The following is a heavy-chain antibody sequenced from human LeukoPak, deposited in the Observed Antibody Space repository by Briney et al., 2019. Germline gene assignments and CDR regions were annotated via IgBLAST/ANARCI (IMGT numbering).Heavy chain of an antibody. Sequence: GGSLRFSCAASGFTFSSYSMNWVRQAPGKGLEWVSSISSSSSYIYYADSVKGRFTISRDNAKNSLYLQMNSLRAEDTAVYYCARDPLGYCSGGSCRDYWGQGTLVTVSS. V-gene: IGHV3-21*01. CDR2: ISSSSSYI. CDR1: GFTFSSYS. CDR3: ARDPLGYCSGGSCRDY. D-gene: IGHD2-15*01. J-gene: IGHJ4*02.